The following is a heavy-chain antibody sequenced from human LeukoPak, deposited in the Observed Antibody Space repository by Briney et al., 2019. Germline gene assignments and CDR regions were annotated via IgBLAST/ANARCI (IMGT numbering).Heavy chain of an antibody. V-gene: IGHV3-21*04. CDR2: ISSSSSYI. CDR3: ARHDWFDP. J-gene: IGHJ5*02. CDR1: GFPFSTYT. Sequence: GGSLRLSCAASGFPFSTYTMNWVRQAPGKGLEWVSSISSSSSYIYYADSVKGRFTISRDNAKNSLYLQMNSLRTEDMAVYYCARHDWFDPWGQGTLVTVSS.